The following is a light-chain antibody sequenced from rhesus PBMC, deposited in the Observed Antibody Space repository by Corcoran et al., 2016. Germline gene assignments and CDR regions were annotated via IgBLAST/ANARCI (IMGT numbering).Light chain of an antibody. CDR2: RAT. CDR3: QQYTISPWT. V-gene: IGKV1-22*01. J-gene: IGKJ1*01. Sequence: DILMTQSPSSLSASVGDTVTVTCRASESISSCLAWYQQQPGNAPKLLIYRATSLPNGVPSRFSGSRAGTDFTRTISGLQSEDFATYYFQQYTISPWTFGQGTKVEIK. CDR1: ESISSC.